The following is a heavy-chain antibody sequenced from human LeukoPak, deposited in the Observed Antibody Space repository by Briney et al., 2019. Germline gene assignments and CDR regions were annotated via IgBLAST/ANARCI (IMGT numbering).Heavy chain of an antibody. CDR3: AKAVITFGGAYYFDY. D-gene: IGHD3-16*01. CDR2: ISGSGART. Sequence: GGSLRLSCAASGFTFSSYAMTWFRQAPGKGLEWVSAISGSGARTYHADSVKGRFTISRDNSKNTLYLQMNSLRAEDTAVYYCAKAVITFGGAYYFDYWGQGTLVTVSS. CDR1: GFTFSSYA. V-gene: IGHV3-23*01. J-gene: IGHJ4*02.